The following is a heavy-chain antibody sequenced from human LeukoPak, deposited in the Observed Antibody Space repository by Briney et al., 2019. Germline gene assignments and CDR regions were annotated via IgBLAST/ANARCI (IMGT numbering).Heavy chain of an antibody. Sequence: GGSLRLSCAASGFTFSSYAMSWVRQAPGKGLEWVSAISGSGGSTYYADSVKGRFTISRDNSKNTLYLQMSSLRAEDTAVYYCAKAYNEVTWLDYWGQGTLVTVSS. CDR3: AKAYNEVTWLDY. D-gene: IGHD2-21*02. CDR1: GFTFSSYA. J-gene: IGHJ4*02. V-gene: IGHV3-23*01. CDR2: ISGSGGST.